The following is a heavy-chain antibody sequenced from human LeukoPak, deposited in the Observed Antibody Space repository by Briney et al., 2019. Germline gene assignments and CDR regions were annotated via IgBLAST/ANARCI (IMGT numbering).Heavy chain of an antibody. CDR3: ARGARGYSGYDPPYYFDY. CDR1: GFTFSSYG. J-gene: IGHJ4*02. D-gene: IGHD5-12*01. V-gene: IGHV3-30*03. CDR2: ISYDGSNK. Sequence: GGSPRLSCAASGFTFSSYGMHWVRQAPGKGLEWVAVISYDGSNKYYADSVKGRFTISRDNSKNTLYLQMNSLRAEDTAVYYCARGARGYSGYDPPYYFDYWGQGTLVTVSS.